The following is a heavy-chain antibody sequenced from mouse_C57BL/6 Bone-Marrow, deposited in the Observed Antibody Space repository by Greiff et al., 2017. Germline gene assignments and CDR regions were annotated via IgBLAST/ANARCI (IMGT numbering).Heavy chain of an antibody. CDR1: GYTFTSYG. CDR2: IYPRSGNT. J-gene: IGHJ2*01. V-gene: IGHV1-81*01. CDR3: ARDYSNYPRPYYFDY. Sequence: QVQLQQSGAELARPGASVKLSCKASGYTFTSYGISWVKQRTGQGLEWIGEIYPRSGNTYYNEKFKGKATLTADKSSSTAYMELRSLTSEDSAVYFCARDYSNYPRPYYFDYWGQGTTLTVSS. D-gene: IGHD2-5*01.